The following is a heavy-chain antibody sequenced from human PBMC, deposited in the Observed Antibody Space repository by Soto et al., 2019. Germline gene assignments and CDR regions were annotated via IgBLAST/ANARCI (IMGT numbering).Heavy chain of an antibody. CDR3: ARVFRGQLVPNPQTYYYYYMDV. D-gene: IGHD6-13*01. J-gene: IGHJ6*03. CDR2: ITWNGGTS. CDR1: GFTLHEYG. V-gene: IGHV3-20*01. Sequence: GGSLRLSCAASGFTLHEYGMSWVRQAPGKGLEWVSGITWNGGTSGYADSVKGRFTISRDNAKNSLYLQMNSLRPEDTAFYHCARVFRGQLVPNPQTYYYYYMDVGGKGTTVTVSS.